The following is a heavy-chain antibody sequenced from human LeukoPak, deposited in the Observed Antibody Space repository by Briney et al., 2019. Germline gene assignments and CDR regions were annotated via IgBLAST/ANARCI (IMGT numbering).Heavy chain of an antibody. CDR2: IHYSGST. Sequence: SETLSLTCTVSGGSISSSDYYWGWIRQPPGKGLEWIGSIHYSGSTYYNPSLKSRVTVSVDTSKNQFTVNLSSVTAADTAVYYCTRHFGSGRDDYWGQGTLVTVSS. D-gene: IGHD3-10*01. J-gene: IGHJ4*02. CDR3: TRHFGSGRDDY. CDR1: GGSISSSDYY. V-gene: IGHV4-39*01.